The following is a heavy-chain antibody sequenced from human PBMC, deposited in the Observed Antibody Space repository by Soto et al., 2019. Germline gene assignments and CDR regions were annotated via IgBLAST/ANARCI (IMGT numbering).Heavy chain of an antibody. CDR2: LSWNSGGI. CDR1: GFTFDDYA. CDR3: AKLRYSGGAGYFDY. V-gene: IGHV3-9*01. D-gene: IGHD1-26*01. J-gene: IGHJ4*02. Sequence: EVQLVEFGGGLVQPGRSLRLSCAASGFTFDDYAMHWVRQAPGKGLEWVSGLSWNSGGIDYADSVKGRFTSSRDNAKNSLYLQMNSLRAEDTALYYCAKLRYSGGAGYFDYWGQGTLVTVSS.